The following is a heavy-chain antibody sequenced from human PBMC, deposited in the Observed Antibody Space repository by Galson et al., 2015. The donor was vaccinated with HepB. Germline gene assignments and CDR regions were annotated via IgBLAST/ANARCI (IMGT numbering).Heavy chain of an antibody. D-gene: IGHD1-26*01. CDR3: AKILMGYSGIEWGVDYYFYGMDV. J-gene: IGHJ6*02. CDR2: ISGNGAVT. Sequence: SLRLSCAASGFTFSSHAMNWVRQAPGKGLEWVSTISGNGAVTHYADSVKGRFTISRDSPKNTLYLQMNSLRAEDTAVYYCAKILMGYSGIEWGVDYYFYGMDVWGQGTTVTVSS. CDR1: GFTFSSHA. V-gene: IGHV3-23*01.